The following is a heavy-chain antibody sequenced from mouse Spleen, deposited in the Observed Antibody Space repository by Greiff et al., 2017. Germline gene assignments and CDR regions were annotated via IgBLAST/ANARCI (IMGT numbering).Heavy chain of an antibody. V-gene: IGHV1-9*01. Sequence: QVQLQQSGAELMKPGASVKLSCKATGHTFTGYWIEWVKQRPGHGLEWIGEILPGSGSTNYNEKFKGKATFTADTSSNTAYMQLSSLTTEDSAIYYCARTELTGMAGYWYFDVWGTGTTVTVSS. J-gene: IGHJ1*03. CDR2: ILPGSGST. CDR3: ARTELTGMAGYWYFDV. CDR1: GHTFTGYW. D-gene: IGHD4-1*01.